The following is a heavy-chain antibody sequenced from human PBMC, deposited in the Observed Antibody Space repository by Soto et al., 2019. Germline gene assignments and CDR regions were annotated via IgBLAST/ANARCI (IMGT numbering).Heavy chain of an antibody. J-gene: IGHJ4*02. CDR3: ARHQRDYYDSSGYYYVPGDY. V-gene: IGHV4-39*01. Sequence: TCTVSGGSISSSSYYWGWIRQPPGKGLEWIGSIYYSGSTYYNPSLKSRVTISVDTSKNQFSLKLSSVTAADTAVYYCARHQRDYYDSSGYYYVPGDYWGQGTLVTVSS. CDR2: IYYSGST. D-gene: IGHD3-22*01. CDR1: GGSISSSSYY.